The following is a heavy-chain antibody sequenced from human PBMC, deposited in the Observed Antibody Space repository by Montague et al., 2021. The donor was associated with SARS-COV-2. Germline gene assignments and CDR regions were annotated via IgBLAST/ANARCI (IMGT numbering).Heavy chain of an antibody. CDR3: TIEGHITTICSGCPRNWFDP. CDR1: GDSISRNSLY. J-gene: IGHJ5*02. D-gene: IGHD2-2*01. Sequence: TLSLTCTLSGDSISRNSLYWTWIRQPAGKGLEWIGRISTTGSPEYNPSLKSRVTLSLDTSKNQFSLRLSSVTAADTAMYYCTIEGHITTICSGCPRNWFDPWGQGTLVTVSS. CDR2: ISTTGSP. V-gene: IGHV4-61*02.